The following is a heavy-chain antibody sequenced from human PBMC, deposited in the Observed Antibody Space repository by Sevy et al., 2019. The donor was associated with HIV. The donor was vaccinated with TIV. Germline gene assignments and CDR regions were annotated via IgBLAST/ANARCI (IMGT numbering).Heavy chain of an antibody. J-gene: IGHJ3*02. V-gene: IGHV3-48*02. CDR3: AREQWQLNAEDAFDI. Sequence: QLGGSLRLSCAASGFTFSSYSMNWVRQAPGRGLEWISYISSSSSAIYYADSVKGRFTISRDNAKNSLYLQMNSLRDEDTAVYYCAREQWQLNAEDAFDIWGQGTMVTVSS. CDR1: GFTFSSYS. D-gene: IGHD6-19*01. CDR2: ISSSSSAI.